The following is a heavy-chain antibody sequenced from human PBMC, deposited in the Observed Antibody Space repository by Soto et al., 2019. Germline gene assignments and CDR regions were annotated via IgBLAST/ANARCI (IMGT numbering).Heavy chain of an antibody. CDR2: INHSGST. CDR3: ARGRGSSAPFDY. D-gene: IGHD6-6*01. CDR1: GGSFSGYY. V-gene: IGHV4-34*01. Sequence: SETLSLTCAVYGGSFSGYYWSWIRQPPGKGLEWIGEINHSGSTNYNPSLKSRVTISVDTSKNQFSLKLSSVTAADTAVYYCARGRGSSAPFDYWGQGTLVTVSS. J-gene: IGHJ4*02.